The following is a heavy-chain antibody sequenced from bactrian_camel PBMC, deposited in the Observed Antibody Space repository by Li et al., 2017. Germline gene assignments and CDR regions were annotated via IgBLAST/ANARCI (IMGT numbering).Heavy chain of an antibody. J-gene: IGHJ4*01. V-gene: IGHV3S53*01. CDR2: IVRGTGRT. Sequence: QVQLVESGGGSAQAGGSLRLSCAASGYMHNIGCMAWFRQAPGNEREGVASIVRGTGRTTYAGSVKGRFSISQDNAKNIVYLQMNSLKPEDTGTYSCATVRLGYLCDFRDGDWANWGQGTQVTVS. D-gene: IGHD1*01. CDR3: ATVRLGYLCDFRDGDWAN. CDR1: GYMHNIGC.